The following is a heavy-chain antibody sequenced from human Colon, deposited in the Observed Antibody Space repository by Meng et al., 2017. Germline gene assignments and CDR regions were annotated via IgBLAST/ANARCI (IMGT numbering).Heavy chain of an antibody. CDR2: IHHSGST. CDR1: GYSIRSGYY. J-gene: IGHJ4*01. V-gene: IGHV4-38-2*02. CDR3: VAYSGSWYWSYY. Sequence: SETLSLTCSVSGYSIRSGYYWGWIRQPPGKGLEWIGSIHHSGSTYYKSSLKTRVTISVDTSKNQFSLKLSSVTAADTAVYYCVAYSGSWYWSYYWGQGTLVTVSS. D-gene: IGHD6-13*01.